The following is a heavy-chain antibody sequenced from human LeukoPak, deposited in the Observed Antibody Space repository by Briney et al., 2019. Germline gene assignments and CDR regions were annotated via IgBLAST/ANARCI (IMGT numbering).Heavy chain of an antibody. CDR1: GFTFSSYS. D-gene: IGHD2-2*01. CDR3: ATGFWGYCSRNSCPLDN. Sequence: GGSLRLSCAASGFTFSSYSMNWVRPPPGKGLEWISYIISTGSTTYYADSVKGRFTISRDNANNSLSLQMSSLRAEDTAAYYCATGFWGYCSRNSCPLDNWGQGTLVTVAS. J-gene: IGHJ4*02. CDR2: IISTGSTT. V-gene: IGHV3-48*01.